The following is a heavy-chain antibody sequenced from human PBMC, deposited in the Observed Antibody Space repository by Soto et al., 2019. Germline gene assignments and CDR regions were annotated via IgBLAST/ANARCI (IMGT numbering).Heavy chain of an antibody. Sequence: SETLSLTCAVSSGSISNDNWWRWVRQPPGKGLEWIGEIHHRGSTNYNPSLKSRVTISVDKSKNQFFLKLNSVIAADTAVHYCARNGYYSCDYWGQGILVTVSS. CDR1: SGSISNDNW. CDR2: IHHRGST. V-gene: IGHV4-4*02. J-gene: IGHJ4*02. CDR3: ARNGYYSCDY. D-gene: IGHD1-26*01.